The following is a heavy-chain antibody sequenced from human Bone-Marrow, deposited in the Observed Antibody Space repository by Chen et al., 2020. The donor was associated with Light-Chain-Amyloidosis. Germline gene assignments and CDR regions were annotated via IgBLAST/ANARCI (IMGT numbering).Heavy chain of an antibody. CDR1: GYTFTASY. CDR2: INPNSGGT. V-gene: IGHV1-2*02. Sequence: QVHLVQSAAEVKKPGASVRVSCKTSGYTFTASYMHWVRQAPGQGLEWMGWINPNSGGTNYAQNFQGRVTMTRDTSISTAYMELSRLRFDDTAVYYCARGPLNYGYEFLDYWGQGTLVTVSS. J-gene: IGHJ4*02. CDR3: ARGPLNYGYEFLDY. D-gene: IGHD5-18*01.